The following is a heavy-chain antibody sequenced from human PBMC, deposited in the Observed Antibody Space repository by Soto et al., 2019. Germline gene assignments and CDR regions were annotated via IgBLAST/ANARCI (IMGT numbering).Heavy chain of an antibody. J-gene: IGHJ5*02. CDR3: AGVSLDHSTCSDP. CDR2: IYYSGST. Sequence: QVQLQESGPGLVKPSQTLSLTCTVSGGSISSGDYYWSWIRQPPGKGLEWIGYIYYSGSTYYNPSLKSRVTISVDTSKTQSPLKLSSVTAADTAGYYCAGVSLDHSTCSDPWGQGPWSPSPQ. D-gene: IGHD6-13*01. V-gene: IGHV4-30-4*01. CDR1: GGSISSGDYY.